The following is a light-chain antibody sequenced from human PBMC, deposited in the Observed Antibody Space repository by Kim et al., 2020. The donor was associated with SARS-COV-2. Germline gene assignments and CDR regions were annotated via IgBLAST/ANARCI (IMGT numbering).Light chain of an antibody. Sequence: DIQMTQSPSTLSASVGGRVTITCRASQTINTWLAWYQQKPGKAPKVLIYDASRLESSVPSRFSGSGSGTEFTLTISSLQPDDFSTYFCQQYNSYPWTFGQGTKVEIK. CDR2: DAS. CDR1: QTINTW. V-gene: IGKV1-5*01. CDR3: QQYNSYPWT. J-gene: IGKJ1*01.